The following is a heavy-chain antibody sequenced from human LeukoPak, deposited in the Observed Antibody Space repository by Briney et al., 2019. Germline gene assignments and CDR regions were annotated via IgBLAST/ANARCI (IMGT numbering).Heavy chain of an antibody. CDR1: GFTFSSYG. CDR2: ISSDGSHK. Sequence: GGSLRLSCAASGFTFSSYGMHWVRQAPGTGLEWVAVISSDGSHKYYADSVKGRFTISRDNSKNTLHLQMNSLRVEDTAVYYCARDTDYYGSGRHGYFDHWGQGTLVTVSS. V-gene: IGHV3-30*03. CDR3: ARDTDYYGSGRHGYFDH. D-gene: IGHD3-10*01. J-gene: IGHJ1*01.